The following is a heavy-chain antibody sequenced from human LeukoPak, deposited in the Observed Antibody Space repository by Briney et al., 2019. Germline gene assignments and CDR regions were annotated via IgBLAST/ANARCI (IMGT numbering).Heavy chain of an antibody. CDR1: GGSFSGYY. D-gene: IGHD1-26*01. V-gene: IGHV4-34*01. CDR3: ARHAIVGAAFDY. Sequence: SETLSLTCAVYGGSFSGYYWSWIRQPPGKGLEWIGEINHSGSTNYNPSLKSRVTISVDTSKNQFSLKLSSVTAADTAVYYCARHAIVGAAFDYWGQGTLVTVSS. J-gene: IGHJ4*02. CDR2: INHSGST.